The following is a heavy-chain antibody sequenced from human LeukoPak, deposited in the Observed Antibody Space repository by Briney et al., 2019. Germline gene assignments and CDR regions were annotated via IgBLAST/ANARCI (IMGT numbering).Heavy chain of an antibody. CDR1: GFTFSSYA. CDR3: ARDLTATDY. CDR2: ISYDGSNK. J-gene: IGHJ4*02. D-gene: IGHD2-21*02. V-gene: IGHV3-30-3*01. Sequence: PGGSLRLSCAASGFTFSSYAMHWVRQAPGKGLEWVAVISYDGSNKYYADSVKGRFTISRDNSKNTLYLQMNSLRAEDTAVYYCARDLTATDYWGQRTLVTVSS.